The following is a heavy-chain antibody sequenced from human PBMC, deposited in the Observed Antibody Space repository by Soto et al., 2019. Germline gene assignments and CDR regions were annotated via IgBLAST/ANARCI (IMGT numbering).Heavy chain of an antibody. CDR3: ARQSLGATSYYYYGMDV. J-gene: IGHJ6*02. CDR2: IYYSGST. Sequence: SETLSLTCTVSGGSISSSSYYWGWIRQPPGKGLEWIGSIYYSGSTCYNPSLKSRVTISVDTSKNQFYLKLSSVTAADTAVYYCARQSLGATSYYYYGMDVWGQGTTVTVSS. D-gene: IGHD1-26*01. CDR1: GGSISSSSYY. V-gene: IGHV4-39*01.